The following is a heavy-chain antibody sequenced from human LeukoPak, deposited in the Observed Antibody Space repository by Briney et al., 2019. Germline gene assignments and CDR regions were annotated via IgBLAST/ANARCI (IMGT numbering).Heavy chain of an antibody. CDR2: IYYNGHT. V-gene: IGHV4-59*01. CDR3: ARVEFYYDSSGYYPYYFDY. Sequence: SETLSLTCTVSGGSIATYYWSWIRQPPGKGLEWIGYIYYNGHTDYNPSLKSRVTISVDTSKNQFSLKLSSATAADTAVYYCARVEFYYDSSGYYPYYFDYWGQGSLVTVSS. J-gene: IGHJ4*02. CDR1: GGSIATYY. D-gene: IGHD3-22*01.